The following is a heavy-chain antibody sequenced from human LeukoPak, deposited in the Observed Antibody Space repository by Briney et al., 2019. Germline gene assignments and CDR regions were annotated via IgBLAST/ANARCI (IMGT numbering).Heavy chain of an antibody. D-gene: IGHD3-9*01. Sequence: PSETLSLTCTVSGGSISSSSYYWGWIRQPPGQGLEWIGSIYYSGSTYYNPSLKSRVTISVDTSKNQFSLKLSSVTAADTAVYYCARQPRYAPEFDYWGQGTLVTVSS. CDR2: IYYSGST. J-gene: IGHJ4*02. CDR1: GGSISSSSYY. CDR3: ARQPRYAPEFDY. V-gene: IGHV4-39*01.